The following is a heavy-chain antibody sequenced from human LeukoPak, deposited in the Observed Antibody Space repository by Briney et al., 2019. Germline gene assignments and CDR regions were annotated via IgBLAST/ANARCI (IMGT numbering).Heavy chain of an antibody. Sequence: SETLSLTCTVSVGSISSSSYYWGWIRQPPGKGLEWIGSIYYSGSTYYNPSLKSRVTISVDTSKNQFSLKLSSVTAADTAVYYCARGGGPLQSFDYWGQGTLVTVSS. J-gene: IGHJ4*02. D-gene: IGHD4-11*01. CDR2: IYYSGST. V-gene: IGHV4-39*07. CDR3: ARGGGPLQSFDY. CDR1: VGSISSSSYY.